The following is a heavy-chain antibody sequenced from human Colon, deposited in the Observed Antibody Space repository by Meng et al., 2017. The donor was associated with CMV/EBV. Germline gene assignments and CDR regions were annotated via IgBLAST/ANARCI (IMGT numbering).Heavy chain of an antibody. Sequence: QVQAVESGAEVKTPGASVKVSCKGSGYTFTDYYIHWVRQAPGQGLEWMGLINSNTGATKYAQKFQNRITMTRDTSINTVYMQLSGLRSDDTAVYYCERVGGWIGSSSIFGWFDPWGQGTLVTVSS. CDR2: INSNTGAT. J-gene: IGHJ5*02. CDR1: GYTFTDYY. D-gene: IGHD6-6*01. CDR3: ERVGGWIGSSSIFGWFDP. V-gene: IGHV1-2*02.